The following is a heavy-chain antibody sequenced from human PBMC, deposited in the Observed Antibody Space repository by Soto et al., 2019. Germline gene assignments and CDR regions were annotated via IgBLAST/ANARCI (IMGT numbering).Heavy chain of an antibody. J-gene: IGHJ5*02. CDR3: ARSKIAAAGTDWFDP. Sequence: ASVKVSCKASGGTFSSYAISWVRQAPGQGLEWMGGIIPIFGTANYAQKFQGRVTITADESTSTAYMELSSLRSEDTAVYYCARSKIAAAGTDWFDPWGQGTQVTVSS. CDR2: IIPIFGTA. CDR1: GGTFSSYA. D-gene: IGHD6-13*01. V-gene: IGHV1-69*13.